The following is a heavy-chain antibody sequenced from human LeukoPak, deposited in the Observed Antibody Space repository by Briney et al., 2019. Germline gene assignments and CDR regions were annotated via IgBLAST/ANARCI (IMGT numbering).Heavy chain of an antibody. D-gene: IGHD4-23*01. CDR3: ARDRGKDYFGD. Sequence: PGRSLRLSCAASGFTFSSYAMHWVRQAPGKGLEWVAVISYDGSNKYYADSVKGRFTISRDNSKNTLYLQMNSLRAEDTAVYYCARDRGKDYFGDWGRGTQVTVSS. CDR1: GFTFSSYA. V-gene: IGHV3-30-3*01. J-gene: IGHJ4*02. CDR2: ISYDGSNK.